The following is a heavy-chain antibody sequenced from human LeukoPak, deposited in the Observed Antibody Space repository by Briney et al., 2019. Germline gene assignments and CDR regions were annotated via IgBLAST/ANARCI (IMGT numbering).Heavy chain of an antibody. D-gene: IGHD3-22*01. CDR3: ARDLSYYYDSSGYYPLGY. CDR1: GGTFSSYA. J-gene: IGHJ4*02. Sequence: SVKVSCKASGGTFSSYAISWVRQAPGQWLEWMGGIIPIFGTANYAQKFQGRVTITADESTSTAYMELSSLRSEDTAVYYCARDLSYYYDSSGYYPLGYWGQGTLVTVSS. V-gene: IGHV1-69*13. CDR2: IIPIFGTA.